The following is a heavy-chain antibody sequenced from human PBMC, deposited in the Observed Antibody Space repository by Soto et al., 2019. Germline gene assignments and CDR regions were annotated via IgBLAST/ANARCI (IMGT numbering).Heavy chain of an antibody. V-gene: IGHV3-7*01. J-gene: IGHJ4*02. Sequence: EVQLVESGGGLVQPGGSLTLSCAGSGFRFSNYWMSWVRQAPGKGLEWVANINYDVGEEYYVDSVKGRFTISRDNADNSLFLQMNSLRADDTAMYYCAKGGIAYAECESWGQGTLVTVSS. CDR1: GFRFSNYW. D-gene: IGHD2-2*01. CDR3: AKGGIAYAECES. CDR2: INYDVGEE.